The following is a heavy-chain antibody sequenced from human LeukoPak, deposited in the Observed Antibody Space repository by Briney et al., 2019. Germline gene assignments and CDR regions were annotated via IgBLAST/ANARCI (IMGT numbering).Heavy chain of an antibody. J-gene: IGHJ4*02. D-gene: IGHD3-16*01. Sequence: GGSLRLSCAASGFSISGYWMAWVRQAPGKGLEWVAHINEDGSEKNYVDPVRGRFTISRDNAKNSVYLQMNSLRAEDTAIYYCVRDDYLGYWGQGTLVTVSS. V-gene: IGHV3-7*05. CDR2: INEDGSEK. CDR1: GFSISGYW. CDR3: VRDDYLGY.